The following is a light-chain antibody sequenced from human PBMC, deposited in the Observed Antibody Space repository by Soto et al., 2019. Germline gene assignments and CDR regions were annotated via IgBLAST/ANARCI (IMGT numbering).Light chain of an antibody. J-gene: IGLJ2*01. Sequence: QPVLTQPASVSGSPGQSITISCTGTSSDVGAYNFVSWYQQHPGKAPKLMIYDVTNRPSGVSSRLSGSKSGNTASLAISGLQAEDEADYYCSSYTTSNTLVFGGGTKLTVL. V-gene: IGLV2-14*03. CDR1: SSDVGAYNF. CDR2: DVT. CDR3: SSYTTSNTLV.